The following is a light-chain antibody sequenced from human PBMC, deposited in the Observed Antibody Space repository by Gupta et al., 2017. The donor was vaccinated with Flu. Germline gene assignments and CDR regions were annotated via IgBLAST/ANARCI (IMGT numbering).Light chain of an antibody. J-gene: IGKJ1*01. CDR2: DTS. V-gene: IGKV1-39*01. CDR1: QNIMKY. Sequence: DIQMTQSPSSLSASIGDRVTITCRASQNIMKYLSWYQQKSGKAPELLIYDTSVLQSGVSSRFSGSGSGTEFTLSISNLQPQEFATYYCQHGYNTPRTFGQGTRVEIK. CDR3: QHGYNTPRT.